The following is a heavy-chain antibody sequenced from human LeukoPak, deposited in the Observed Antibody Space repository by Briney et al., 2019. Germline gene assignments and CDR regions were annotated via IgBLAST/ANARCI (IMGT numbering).Heavy chain of an antibody. CDR3: ARVSSAGSWQDLFVEKEDY. CDR2: IIPILGIA. CDR1: GGTFSSYA. V-gene: IGHV1-69*04. J-gene: IGHJ4*02. D-gene: IGHD6-13*01. Sequence: SVKVSCKASGGTFSSYAISWVRQTPGQGLEWMGRIIPILGIANYAQKFQGRVTITADKSTSTAYMELSRLRSEDTAVYYCARVSSAGSWQDLFVEKEDYWGEGTLVSVSS.